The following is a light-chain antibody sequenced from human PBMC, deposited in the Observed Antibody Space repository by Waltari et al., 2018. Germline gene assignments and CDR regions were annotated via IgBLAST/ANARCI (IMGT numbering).Light chain of an antibody. CDR3: TSLAAGSTWV. V-gene: IGLV2-8*01. CDR1: SSDVGYYNY. CDR2: EVT. Sequence: QSALTQPPSASGSPGQSVTIACPGTSSDVGYYNYVSWYQQHPGKPPKLMLSEVTKRSSGVPDRVAGSQSDNPASLSVSGVQVEDEADYYCTSLAAGSTWVFGGGTKLTVL. J-gene: IGLJ3*02.